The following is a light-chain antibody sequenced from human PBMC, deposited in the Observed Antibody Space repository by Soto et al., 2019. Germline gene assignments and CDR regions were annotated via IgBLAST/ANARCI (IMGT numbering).Light chain of an antibody. CDR2: DAY. V-gene: IGKV3-11*01. CDR1: QSVSTY. Sequence: EIVLTQSPATLSLSPGERATLSCMASQSVSTYLAWYQQKPGQAPRLLLYDAYNRATGIPDRFSGSGSGTDCTLTISSLESEDFAVYYGQHRSNWPRTFGQGTKLEIK. J-gene: IGKJ2*01. CDR3: QHRSNWPRT.